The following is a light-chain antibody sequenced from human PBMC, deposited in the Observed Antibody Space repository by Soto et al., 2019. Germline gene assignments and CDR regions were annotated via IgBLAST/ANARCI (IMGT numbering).Light chain of an antibody. J-gene: IGKJ1*01. CDR2: GAS. CDR3: QQYGSSGT. CDR1: QSVSNNY. Sequence: EIVLTQSPGTLSLSPGERATLSCRASQSVSNNYLAWYQQKPGQAPRLLIYGASNRATGIPDRFSGSGSGTDFTLTISRLAAEDFAVYYWQQYGSSGTFGQGTKVEIK. V-gene: IGKV3-20*01.